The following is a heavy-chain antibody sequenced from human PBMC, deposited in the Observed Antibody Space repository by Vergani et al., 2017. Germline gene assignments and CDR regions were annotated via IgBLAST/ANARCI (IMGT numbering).Heavy chain of an antibody. CDR2: INIGGRT. J-gene: IGHJ3*02. Sequence: LVESGGGLVQPGGSLRLSCAASSFSVSSHYMTWVRQAPGKGLEWVSTINIGGRTSYADSVKGRLTLTRDDSKNTVHRQMNSLRPEDTAVYYCARGMTTETTDLDGFDIWGQGTMVSVSS. D-gene: IGHD4-17*01. CDR3: ARGMTTETTDLDGFDI. V-gene: IGHV3-66*02. CDR1: SFSVSSHY.